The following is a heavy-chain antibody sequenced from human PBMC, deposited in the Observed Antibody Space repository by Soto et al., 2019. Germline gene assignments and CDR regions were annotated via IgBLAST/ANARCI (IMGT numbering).Heavy chain of an antibody. CDR2: ISDSGATT. CDR1: GFTFRHYA. J-gene: IGHJ5*02. CDR3: AKTSVSKDDS. D-gene: IGHD3-3*01. V-gene: IGHV3-23*01. Sequence: HPGGSLRLSCAASGFTFRHYAMSWIRQAPGKGLEWVSAISDSGATTYYADSVKGRFTISRDNSKNTVYLQLNSLKAEDTAIYYCAKTSVSKDDSWGQGTLV.